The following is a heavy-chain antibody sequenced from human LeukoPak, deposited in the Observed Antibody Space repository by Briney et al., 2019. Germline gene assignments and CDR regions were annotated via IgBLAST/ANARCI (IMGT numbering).Heavy chain of an antibody. CDR1: GGTFSSYA. J-gene: IGHJ5*02. Sequence: SVTVSCKASGGTFSSYAISWVRQAPGQGLEWMGGIIPIFGTANYAQKFQGRVTITADESTSTAYMELSSLRSEDTAVYYCARKGGYDFWSPSNWFDPWGQGTLVTVSS. CDR2: IIPIFGTA. CDR3: ARKGGYDFWSPSNWFDP. D-gene: IGHD3-3*01. V-gene: IGHV1-69*13.